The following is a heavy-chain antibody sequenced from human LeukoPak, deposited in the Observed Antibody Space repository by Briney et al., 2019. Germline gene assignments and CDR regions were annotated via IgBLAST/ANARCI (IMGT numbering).Heavy chain of an antibody. CDR1: GGSISSGGYY. V-gene: IGHV4-31*02. CDR2: IYYSGNT. CDR3: ARGRVQMATTPFDY. D-gene: IGHD5-24*01. Sequence: PSGTLSLTCTVSGGSISSGGYYWSWIRQHPGKGLEWIGYIYYSGNTYYNPSLKSRVTISVDTSKNQFSLKLSSVTAADTAVYYCARGRVQMATTPFDYWGQGTLVTVSS. J-gene: IGHJ4*02.